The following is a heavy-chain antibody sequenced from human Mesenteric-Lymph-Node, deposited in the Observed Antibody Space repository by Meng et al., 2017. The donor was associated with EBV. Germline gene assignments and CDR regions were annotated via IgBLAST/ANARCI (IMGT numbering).Heavy chain of an antibody. CDR1: GFPFSSYS. CDR2: IFTSGNI. Sequence: EVQLVESGGGLVKPGGSLRLSCAASGFPFSSYSMNWVRQAPGKGLEWVSSIFTSGNIYYTDSVKYPFTISRDNAKNSLYLLMNNLRVEDTPFYYCTLSFSPSPSSWGQGTLGTVSS. J-gene: IGHJ5*02. V-gene: IGHV3-21*01. CDR3: TLSFSPSPSS.